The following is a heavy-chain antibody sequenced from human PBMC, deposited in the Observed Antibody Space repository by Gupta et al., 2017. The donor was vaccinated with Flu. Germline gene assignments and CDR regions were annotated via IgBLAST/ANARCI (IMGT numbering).Heavy chain of an antibody. J-gene: IGHJ4*02. CDR3: AKIGGLGYCSSTSCHTGLDY. V-gene: IGHV3-30*18. CDR2: ISYDGSNK. Sequence: LEWVALISYDGSNKYYADFVKGRFTISRDNSKNTLYLQMNNLRAEDTAVYYCAKIGGLGYCSSTSCHTGLDYWGQGTLVTVSS. D-gene: IGHD2-2*01.